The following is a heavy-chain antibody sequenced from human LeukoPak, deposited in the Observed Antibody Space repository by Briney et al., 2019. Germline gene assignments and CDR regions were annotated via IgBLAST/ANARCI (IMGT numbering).Heavy chain of an antibody. Sequence: GGSLRLSCAASGFTFSSYEMNWVRRAPGKGLEWVSYISSSGSTIYYADSVKGRFTISGDNAKNSLYLQMNSLRAEDTAVYYCARDRPTVTTDFDYWGQGTLVTVAS. J-gene: IGHJ4*02. CDR3: ARDRPTVTTDFDY. V-gene: IGHV3-48*03. CDR1: GFTFSSYE. CDR2: ISSSGSTI. D-gene: IGHD4-17*01.